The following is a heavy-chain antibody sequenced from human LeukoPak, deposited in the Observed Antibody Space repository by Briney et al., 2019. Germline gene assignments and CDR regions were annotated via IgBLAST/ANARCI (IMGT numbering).Heavy chain of an antibody. CDR3: AKTCYYDSSGYYYFDY. V-gene: IGHV3-74*01. CDR2: INSDGSST. D-gene: IGHD3-22*01. CDR1: GFTFSSYW. J-gene: IGHJ4*02. Sequence: GGSLRLSCAASGFTFSSYWMHWVRQAPGKGLVWVSRINSDGSSTSYADSVKGRFTISRDNSKNTLYLQMNSLRAEDTAVYYCAKTCYYDSSGYYYFDYWGQGTLVTVSS.